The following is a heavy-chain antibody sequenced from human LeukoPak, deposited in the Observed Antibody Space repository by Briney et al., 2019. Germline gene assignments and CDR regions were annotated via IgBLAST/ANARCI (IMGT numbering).Heavy chain of an antibody. V-gene: IGHV1-69*13. CDR3: AVALALYYGDYYYGMDV. Sequence: GASVKVSCKASGGTFSSYAISWVRQAPGQGLEWMGGIIPILGTANYAQKFQGRVTITADESTSTAYMELGSLRSEDTAVYYCAVALALYYGDYYYGMDVWGQGTTVTVSS. CDR1: GGTFSSYA. J-gene: IGHJ6*02. CDR2: IIPILGTA. D-gene: IGHD4-17*01.